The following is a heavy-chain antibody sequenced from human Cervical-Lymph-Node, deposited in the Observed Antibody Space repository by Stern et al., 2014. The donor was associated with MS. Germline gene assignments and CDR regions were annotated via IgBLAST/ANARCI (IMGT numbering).Heavy chain of an antibody. J-gene: IGHJ6*02. D-gene: IGHD3-22*01. Sequence: QVQLVQSGAEVKKPGASVKVSCKASGYTFISYGISWVRLAPGQGLEWMGWISTYHDNTNYAQILQGRVTMTTDTSTSTVYMELRSLRSDDTAVYFCARDVRYYYDSSGLAASYNGMDVWGQGTTVTVSS. V-gene: IGHV1-18*01. CDR3: ARDVRYYYDSSGLAASYNGMDV. CDR1: GYTFISYG. CDR2: ISTYHDNT.